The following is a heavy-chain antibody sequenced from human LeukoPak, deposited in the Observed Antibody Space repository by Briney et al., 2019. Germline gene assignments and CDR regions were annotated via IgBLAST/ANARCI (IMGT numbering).Heavy chain of an antibody. CDR2: IIPSFGTV. Sequence: SVKVSCKASGTTFRSYAINWVRQAPGQGLEWMGAIIPSFGTVKYAQKFQGRVTLTADESTSTAYMDLNYLRSDDTAVYFCARATSANEYSYGFHFDYWGQGTLVTVSS. CDR1: GTTFRSYA. D-gene: IGHD5-18*01. CDR3: ARATSANEYSYGFHFDY. V-gene: IGHV1-69*13. J-gene: IGHJ4*02.